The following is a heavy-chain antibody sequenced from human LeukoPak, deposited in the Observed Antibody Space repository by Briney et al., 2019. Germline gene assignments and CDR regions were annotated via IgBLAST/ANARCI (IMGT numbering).Heavy chain of an antibody. CDR3: ARAKWFGELLVGYFDY. V-gene: IGHV4-31*03. Sequence: SETLSLTCTVSGGSISSGGYYWSWIRQHPGKGLEWIGYIYYSGSTYYNPSLKSRVTISVDTSKNQFSLKLSSVTAADTVVYYCARAKWFGELLVGYFDYWGQGTLVTVSS. CDR1: GGSISSGGYY. CDR2: IYYSGST. J-gene: IGHJ4*02. D-gene: IGHD3-10*01.